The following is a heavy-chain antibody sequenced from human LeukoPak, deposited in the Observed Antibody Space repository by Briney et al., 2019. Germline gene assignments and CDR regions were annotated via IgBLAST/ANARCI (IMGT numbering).Heavy chain of an antibody. Sequence: ASVKVSCKASGYTFTSYDINWVRQAPGQGLEWMGWISAYNGNVKYAQKFQGRVTMTTDISTSTAYMEVRSLRSEDTAVYYCVRDLGVDTTMIFFDYWGQGSVVTVSS. CDR2: ISAYNGNV. D-gene: IGHD5-18*01. J-gene: IGHJ4*02. CDR1: GYTFTSYD. CDR3: VRDLGVDTTMIFFDY. V-gene: IGHV1-18*01.